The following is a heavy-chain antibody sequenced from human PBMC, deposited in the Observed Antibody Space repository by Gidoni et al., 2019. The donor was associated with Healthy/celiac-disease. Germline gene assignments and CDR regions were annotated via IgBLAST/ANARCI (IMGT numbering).Heavy chain of an antibody. CDR1: GGSFSGYY. D-gene: IGHD6-13*01. Sequence: QVQLQQWGAGLLKPSETLSLNCAVYGGSFSGYYWSWIRQPPGKGLEWIGEINHSGRTNYNPSLKSRVTISVDTSKNQFSLKLSSVTAADTAVYYCARRGKAQQLALYYYYYGMDVWGQGTTVTVSS. J-gene: IGHJ6*02. CDR3: ARRGKAQQLALYYYYYGMDV. V-gene: IGHV4-34*01. CDR2: INHSGRT.